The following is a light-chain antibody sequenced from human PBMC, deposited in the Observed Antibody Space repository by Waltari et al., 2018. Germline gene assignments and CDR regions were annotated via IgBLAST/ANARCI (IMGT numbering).Light chain of an antibody. V-gene: IGLV2-14*01. J-gene: IGLJ3*02. CDR1: SSDVGGYKY. CDR2: EVS. CDR3: SSFTTSYTRL. Sequence: QSALTQPASVSGSPGQSITISFTGTSSDVGGYKYVSWYQQHPGKVPKVIIYEVSNRPSGVSNRFSGSKSGNTASLTISGLQAEDEADYYCSSFTTSYTRLFGGGTKLTVL.